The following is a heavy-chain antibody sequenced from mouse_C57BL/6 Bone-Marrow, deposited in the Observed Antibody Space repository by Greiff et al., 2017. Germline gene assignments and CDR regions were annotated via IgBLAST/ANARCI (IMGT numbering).Heavy chain of an antibody. V-gene: IGHV1-64*01. CDR3: ASSDYDENAMDY. D-gene: IGHD2-4*01. CDR1: GYTFTSYW. J-gene: IGHJ4*01. Sequence: QVQLQQPGAELVKPGASVKLSCKASGYTFTSYWMHWVKQRPGQGLEWIGMIHPNSGSTNYNEKFKSKATLTVDKSSSTAYMQLSSLTSEDSAVYYCASSDYDENAMDYWGQGTSVTVSS. CDR2: IHPNSGST.